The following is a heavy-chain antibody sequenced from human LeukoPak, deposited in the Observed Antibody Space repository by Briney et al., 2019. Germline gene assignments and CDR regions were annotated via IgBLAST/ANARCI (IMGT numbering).Heavy chain of an antibody. CDR2: IRYDGSNK. CDR1: GFTFSSYG. V-gene: IGHV3-30*02. D-gene: IGHD2-15*01. CDR3: AKDRILAFDI. J-gene: IGHJ3*02. Sequence: GGSLRLSCAASGFTFSSYGMHWVRQAPGKGLEWVAFIRYDGSNKYYADSVKGRFTISRDNSKNTMYLQMNSLRAEDTAVYYCAKDRILAFDIWGQGTMVTVSS.